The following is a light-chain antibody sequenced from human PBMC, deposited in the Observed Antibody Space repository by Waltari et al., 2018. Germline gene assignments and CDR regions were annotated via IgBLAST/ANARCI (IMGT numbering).Light chain of an antibody. V-gene: IGKV2-24*01. Sequence: DIVMTQTPLSSPVTLGQPASISCRSSQSLARSDGDTYLSWLQQRPGQPPRLLIYKISNRLSRVPDRFSGSGAVTDFTLKINRVEAEDVGVYYCKQSTHLPITFGQGTRLEIK. CDR1: QSLARSDGDTY. CDR3: KQSTHLPIT. J-gene: IGKJ5*01. CDR2: KIS.